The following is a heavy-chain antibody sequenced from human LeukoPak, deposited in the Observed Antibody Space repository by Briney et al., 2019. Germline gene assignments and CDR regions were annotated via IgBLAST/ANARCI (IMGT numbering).Heavy chain of an antibody. J-gene: IGHJ4*02. Sequence: SETLSLTCAVYGGSFSGYYWSWIRQPPGKGLEWIGEINHSGSTNYNPSLKSRVTISVDTSKNQFSLKLSSVTAADTAVYYCARGGLAVAGPFDYWGQGTLVTVSS. CDR2: INHSGST. D-gene: IGHD6-19*01. CDR1: GGSFSGYY. CDR3: ARGGLAVAGPFDY. V-gene: IGHV4-34*01.